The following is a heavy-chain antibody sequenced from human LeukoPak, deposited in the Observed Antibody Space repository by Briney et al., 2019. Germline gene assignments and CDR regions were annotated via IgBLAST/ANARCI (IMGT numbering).Heavy chain of an antibody. V-gene: IGHV3-30-3*01. J-gene: IGHJ4*02. CDR1: GFTFSSYA. CDR3: ARDRGIRGVSPADY. CDR2: VSYDGIDQ. D-gene: IGHD3-10*01. Sequence: GRSLRLSCAASGFTFSSYALHWVRQAPGKGLEWVAVVSYDGIDQYYADSVKGRFTVFRDNSKNTLYLQMNSLRAEDTAVYHCARDRGIRGVSPADYWGQGTLVSVSS.